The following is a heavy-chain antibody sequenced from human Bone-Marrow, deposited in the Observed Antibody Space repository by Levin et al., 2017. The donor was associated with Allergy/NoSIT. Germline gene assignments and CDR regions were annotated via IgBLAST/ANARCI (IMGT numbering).Heavy chain of an antibody. D-gene: IGHD3-16*02. CDR2: ISPSGEST. V-gene: IGHV1-46*01. Sequence: GGSLRLSCTASGDTFSNSYIHWVRQAPGQGPEWLGLISPSGESTSYAHKFQDKVTMTRDTSTNPVHLELTSLRSDDTAIYYCARADYLWGSYRFDLWGPGTLVTVSS. CDR1: GDTFSNSY. CDR3: ARADYLWGSYRFDL. J-gene: IGHJ4*02.